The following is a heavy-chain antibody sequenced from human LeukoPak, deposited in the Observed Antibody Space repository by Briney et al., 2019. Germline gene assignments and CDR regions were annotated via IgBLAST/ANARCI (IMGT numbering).Heavy chain of an antibody. CDR2: IWYSGFT. CDR3: ARVRDWFDP. Sequence: PSETLSLTCAVYGGSLSDYYWSRIRQPPGKGLEWIGYIWYSGFTYYNPSLKSRVTISVDTSKDQFFLKLSSVTAADTAMYYCARVRDWFDPWGQGTLVTVSS. D-gene: IGHD4/OR15-4a*01. V-gene: IGHV4-34*01. CDR1: GGSLSDYY. J-gene: IGHJ5*02.